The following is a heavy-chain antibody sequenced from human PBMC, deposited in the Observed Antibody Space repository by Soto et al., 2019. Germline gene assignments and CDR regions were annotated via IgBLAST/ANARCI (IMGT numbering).Heavy chain of an antibody. CDR1: GFTFSNAW. CDR2: IKSKTDGGTT. Sequence: GGSLRLSCAASGFTFSNAWMSWVRQAPGKGLEWVGRIKSKTDGGTTDYAAPVKGRFTISRDDSKNTLYLQMNSLKTEDTAVYYCTTEGWDCSGGSCYFDFDYWGRNPGHRLL. D-gene: IGHD2-15*01. J-gene: IGHJ4*01. V-gene: IGHV3-15*01. CDR3: TTEGWDCSGGSCYFDFDY.